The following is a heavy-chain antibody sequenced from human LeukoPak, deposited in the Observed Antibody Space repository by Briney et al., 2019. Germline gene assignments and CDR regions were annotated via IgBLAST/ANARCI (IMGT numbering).Heavy chain of an antibody. J-gene: IGHJ4*02. Sequence: GGSLRLSCAASGFTFSSYWMSWVRQAPGKGVEWVANIKQDGSEKYYVDSVKGRFTISRDNAKNSLYLQMNSLRAEDTAVYYCARELLSYYYGSGSHDYWGQGTLVTVSS. D-gene: IGHD3-10*01. CDR3: ARELLSYYYGSGSHDY. CDR2: IKQDGSEK. CDR1: GFTFSSYW. V-gene: IGHV3-7*01.